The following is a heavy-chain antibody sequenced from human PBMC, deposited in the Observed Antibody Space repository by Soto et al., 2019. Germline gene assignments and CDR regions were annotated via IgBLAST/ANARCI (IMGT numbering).Heavy chain of an antibody. CDR2: IHHSGST. J-gene: IGHJ4*02. CDR1: GVSVSGSYY. D-gene: IGHD6-19*01. Sequence: SETLSLTCTVSGVSVSGSYYWSLIRQPPGKALEWIGYIHHSGSTKYNPSLKSRVTMSVDTSKNQFSLRLMSVTAPDTAVYYWARAEYSRGWYPFDYWGQGALVTVSS. CDR3: ARAEYSRGWYPFDY. V-gene: IGHV4-61*01.